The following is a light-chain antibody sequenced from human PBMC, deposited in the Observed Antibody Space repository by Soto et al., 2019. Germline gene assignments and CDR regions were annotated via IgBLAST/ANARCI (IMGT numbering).Light chain of an antibody. CDR3: CSYAGSSSFYV. J-gene: IGLJ1*01. V-gene: IGLV2-23*02. CDR1: SSDVGSYNL. Sequence: QSALTQPASVSGSPGQSITLSCTGTSSDVGSYNLISWYQQYPGKAPKLMIYEVSKRPSGVSNRFSGSKSGNTASLTISGLQAEDEADYYCCSYAGSSSFYVFGTGTKLTVL. CDR2: EVS.